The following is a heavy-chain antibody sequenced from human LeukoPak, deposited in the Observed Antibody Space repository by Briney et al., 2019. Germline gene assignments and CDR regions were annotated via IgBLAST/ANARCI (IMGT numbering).Heavy chain of an antibody. CDR3: ARDNAPAGGGLDY. D-gene: IGHD2-2*01. J-gene: IGHJ4*02. CDR1: GFTVSSNH. Sequence: PGGSLRLPCAASGFTVSSNHMTWARQAPGKGLGWVSEIYTGGLTFYADSVTGRFTISRDNSKNTVYLQMNSLGVEDTARYYCARDNAPAGGGLDYWGQGTLVTVSS. CDR2: IYTGGLT. V-gene: IGHV3-53*01.